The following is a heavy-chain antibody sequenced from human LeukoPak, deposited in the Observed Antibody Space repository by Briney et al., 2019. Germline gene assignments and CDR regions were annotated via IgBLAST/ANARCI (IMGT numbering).Heavy chain of an antibody. D-gene: IGHD1-26*01. Sequence: PSETLSLTCSVSGGSISSYYWSWIRQPPGKGLEWIGYIYYSGSANYNPSLKSRVTMSVDTSKNQFSLRLSSVTAADTAVYYCGRAGGYSGSNLYWGQGTLVTVSS. CDR2: IYYSGSA. J-gene: IGHJ4*02. CDR1: GGSISSYY. V-gene: IGHV4-59*01. CDR3: GRAGGYSGSNLY.